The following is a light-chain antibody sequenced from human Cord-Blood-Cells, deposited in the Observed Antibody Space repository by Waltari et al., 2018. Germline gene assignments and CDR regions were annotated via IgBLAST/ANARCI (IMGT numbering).Light chain of an antibody. V-gene: IGLV2-14*01. Sequence: QSAMTQPASVSGSHGQSITISCTGPSSDVGGYNYVSWYQQHPGKAPKLMIYDVSNRPSGVSNRFSVSKSGNTASLTISGLQAEDEADYYCSSYTSSSTLVVFGGGTKLTVL. CDR1: SSDVGGYNY. CDR3: SSYTSSSTLVV. CDR2: DVS. J-gene: IGLJ2*01.